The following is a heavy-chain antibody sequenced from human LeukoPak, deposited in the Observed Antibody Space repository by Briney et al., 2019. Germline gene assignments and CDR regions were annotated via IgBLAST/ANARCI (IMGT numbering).Heavy chain of an antibody. D-gene: IGHD4-17*01. CDR1: GFTFSHYA. V-gene: IGHV3-30-3*01. CDR2: IPYDGSTK. J-gene: IGHJ6*02. CDR3: AREIFDGDYNYYYGMDV. Sequence: PGGSLRLSCAASGFTFSHYAIHWVRQAPGKGLEWVAVIPYDGSTKYYADSVKARFTIPRDNSKNTLYLQMNSLRPDDTAVYYCAREIFDGDYNYYYGMDVWGQGTTVTVSS.